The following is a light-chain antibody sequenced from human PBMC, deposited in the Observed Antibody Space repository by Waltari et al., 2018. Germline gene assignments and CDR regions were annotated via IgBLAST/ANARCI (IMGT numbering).Light chain of an antibody. CDR2: GTS. Sequence: QSVLTQPPSVSGAPGQRVTIPCTGRGSNIRGGYEVHWDQQLPGKAPKLLIYGTSTRPLGVPDRYFGSQSGTSASLAITGLQAEDEADYYCQSYDTSLSVVFGGGTKLTVL. V-gene: IGLV1-40*01. J-gene: IGLJ2*01. CDR3: QSYDTSLSVV. CDR1: GSNIRGGYE.